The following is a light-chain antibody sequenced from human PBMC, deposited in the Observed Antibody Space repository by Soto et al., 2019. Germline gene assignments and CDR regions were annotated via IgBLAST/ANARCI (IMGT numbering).Light chain of an antibody. CDR3: QQYNSYSRT. Sequence: DIQMTQSPSTLSASVGDRVTITCRASQSISTSLAWYQQKPGEAPKLLIYDASALPRGVPSRFSGSGSGTKFTLTIASLQPDDFATYYCQQYNSYSRTFGQGTKVDI. CDR1: QSISTS. CDR2: DAS. V-gene: IGKV1-5*01. J-gene: IGKJ1*01.